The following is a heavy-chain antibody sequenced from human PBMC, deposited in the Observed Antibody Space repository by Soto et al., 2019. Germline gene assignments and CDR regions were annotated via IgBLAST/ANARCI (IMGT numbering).Heavy chain of an antibody. V-gene: IGHV4-61*01. CDR3: ARTYYDDSSGYHRATFDS. CDR1: GGSVGSGSYY. J-gene: IGHJ4*02. D-gene: IGHD3-22*01. CDR2: IYYSGST. Sequence: SETLSLTCTVSGGSVGSGSYYWSWIRQPPGKGLEWIGYIYYSGSTNYNPSLKSRVTISVDTSKNQFSLKLSSVTAADTAVYYCARTYYDDSSGYHRATFDSWGQGTLGT.